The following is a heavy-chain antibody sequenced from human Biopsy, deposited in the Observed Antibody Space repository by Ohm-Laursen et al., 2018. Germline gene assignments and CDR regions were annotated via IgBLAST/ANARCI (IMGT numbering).Heavy chain of an antibody. CDR2: MNQDGSVE. CDR1: GFIFSRYW. Sequence: GSLRLSCTASGFIFSRYWMNWVRQTPEKGLEWVANMNQDGSVEHYVDSVKGRFTISRDNSKSSLYLQMNSLRDEDTAVYYCARGPSGTAAGRFASWGQGTLVTVSS. V-gene: IGHV3-7*04. J-gene: IGHJ4*02. D-gene: IGHD6-13*01. CDR3: ARGPSGTAAGRFAS.